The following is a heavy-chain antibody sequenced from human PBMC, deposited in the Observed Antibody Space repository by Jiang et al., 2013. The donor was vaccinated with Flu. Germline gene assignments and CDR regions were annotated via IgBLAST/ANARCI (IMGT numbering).Heavy chain of an antibody. Sequence: TFSSYAISWVRQALDKGLSGWEGSSLALVQQTTHRKFQGRVTITADESTSTAYMELSSLRSEDTAVYYCARDRGGVVVPAAMEAYYFDYWGQGTLV. D-gene: IGHD2-2*01. CDR2: SSLALVQ. CDR3: ARDRGGVVVPAAMEAYYFDY. CDR1: TFSSYA. V-gene: IGHV1-69*01. J-gene: IGHJ4*02.